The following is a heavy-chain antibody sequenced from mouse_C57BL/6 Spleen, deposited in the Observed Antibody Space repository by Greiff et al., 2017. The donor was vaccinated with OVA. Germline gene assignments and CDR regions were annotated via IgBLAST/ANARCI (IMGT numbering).Heavy chain of an antibody. J-gene: IGHJ4*01. V-gene: IGHV1-26*01. CDR2: INPNNGGT. CDR3: ARRGAPLGAMDY. CDR1: GYTFTDYY. Sequence: EVKLQQFGPELVKPGASVKISCKASGYTFTDYYMNWVKQSHGKSLEWIGDINPNNGGTSYNQKFKGKATLTVDKSSSTAYMELRSLTSEDSAVYYCARRGAPLGAMDYWGQGTSVTVSS.